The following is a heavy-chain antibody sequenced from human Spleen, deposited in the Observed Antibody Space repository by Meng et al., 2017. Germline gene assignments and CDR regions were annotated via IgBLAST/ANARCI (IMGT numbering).Heavy chain of an antibody. D-gene: IGHD1-1*01. Sequence: GESPITSCAASGFTFSRYAMTWVRQAPGKGLEWVSHITDSGATTNYADSVKGRFTNSRDNSKNTLFLQISSLGAEDTAVYYCAEGGLEGDSDYWGQGTLVTVSS. V-gene: IGHV3-23*01. CDR1: GFTFSRYA. CDR3: AEGGLEGDSDY. CDR2: ITDSGATT. J-gene: IGHJ4*02.